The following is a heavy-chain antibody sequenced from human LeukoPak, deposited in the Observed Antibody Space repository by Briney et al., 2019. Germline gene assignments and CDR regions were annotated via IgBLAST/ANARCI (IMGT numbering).Heavy chain of an antibody. CDR2: IWYDGSNK. V-gene: IGHV3-33*01. CDR3: GRGPPLGSSPGYEASFFNL. CDR1: GFTFSSYG. D-gene: IGHD7-27*01. J-gene: IGHJ3*01. Sequence: PGGSLRLSCAASGFTFSSYGMHWVRQAPGKGLEWVAVIWYDGSNKYYADSVKGRFTISRDNSKNTLYLQMNSLRAADTAVYYCGRGPPLGSSPGYEASFFNLGGEGKVAAVS.